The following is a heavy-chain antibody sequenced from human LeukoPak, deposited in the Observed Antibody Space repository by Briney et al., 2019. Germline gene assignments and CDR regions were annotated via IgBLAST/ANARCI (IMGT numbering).Heavy chain of an antibody. Sequence: GGSLRLSCAASGFTFSNAWMSWVRQAPGKGLEWVGRIKSKTDGGTTDYAAPVKGRFTISRDDSKNTLYLQMNSLKTEDTAVYYCTTDLDIVVVTAIQGVDYWGQGTLVTVSS. CDR2: IKSKTDGGTT. J-gene: IGHJ4*02. V-gene: IGHV3-15*01. CDR3: TTDLDIVVVTAIQGVDY. CDR1: GFTFSNAW. D-gene: IGHD2-21*02.